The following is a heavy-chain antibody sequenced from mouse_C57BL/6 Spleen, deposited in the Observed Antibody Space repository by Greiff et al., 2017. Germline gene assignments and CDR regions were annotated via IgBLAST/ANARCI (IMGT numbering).Heavy chain of an antibody. CDR2: IHPNSGST. D-gene: IGHD1-1*01. CDR1: GYTFTSYW. V-gene: IGHV1-64*01. J-gene: IGHJ4*01. Sequence: QVQLQQPGAELVKPGASVKLSCKASGYTFTSYWMHWVKQRPGQGLEWIGMIHPNSGSTNYNEKFKSKATLTVDKSSSTAYMQLSSLTSEDAAVYYCGRASVVATDYAMDYWGQGTSVTVSS. CDR3: GRASVVATDYAMDY.